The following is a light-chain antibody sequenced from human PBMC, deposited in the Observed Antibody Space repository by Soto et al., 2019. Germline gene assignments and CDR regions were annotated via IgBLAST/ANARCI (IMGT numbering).Light chain of an antibody. V-gene: IGLV2-11*01. CDR3: CSYAGSYYYV. Sequence: QSVLTQPRSVSGSPGQSVTISCTGTSSVVGGYNYVSWYQQHPGKAPKLMIYDVSKRPSGVPDRFSGSKSGNTASLTISGLQAEDEADYYCCSYAGSYYYVFGTGTKVTVL. CDR2: DVS. CDR1: SSVVGGYNY. J-gene: IGLJ1*01.